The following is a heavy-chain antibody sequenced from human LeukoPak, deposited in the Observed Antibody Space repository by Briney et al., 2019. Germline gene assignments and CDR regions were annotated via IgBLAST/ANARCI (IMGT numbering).Heavy chain of an antibody. CDR2: IYYSGRT. CDR1: GGSFSGYY. Sequence: SETLSLTCAVYGGSFSGYYWSWIRQPPGKGLEWIGNIYYSGRTYNNPSLKSRVTISLDTSKNQFSLRLSSVTVADTAVYYCATDLRSGDAFDIWGQGTMVTVSS. CDR3: ATDLRSGDAFDI. D-gene: IGHD4-17*01. J-gene: IGHJ3*02. V-gene: IGHV4-34*01.